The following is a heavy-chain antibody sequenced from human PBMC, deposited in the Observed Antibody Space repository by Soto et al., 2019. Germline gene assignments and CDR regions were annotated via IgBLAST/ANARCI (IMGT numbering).Heavy chain of an antibody. V-gene: IGHV1-69*05. D-gene: IGHD3-22*01. Sequence: QVQLVQSGAEVKKPGSSVKVSCKSSGGTFSNYGFSWVRQAPGQGLECMGVIVPIFGAEHPQKFQGRVTITPDEPTNQVCMDLRGLRSEETAVYYCARGGSHYEGSGYYQGHVWGQGTTVTVSS. CDR2: IVPIFGA. CDR1: GGTFSNYG. CDR3: ARGGSHYEGSGYYQGHV. J-gene: IGHJ6*02.